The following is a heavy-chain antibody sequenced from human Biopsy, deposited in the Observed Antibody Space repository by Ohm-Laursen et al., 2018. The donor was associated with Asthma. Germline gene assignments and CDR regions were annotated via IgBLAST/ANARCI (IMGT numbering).Heavy chain of an antibody. CDR2: VHSSGST. D-gene: IGHD3-16*01. Sequence: GTLSLTCTVSPGSINDYYWNWIRQFPGKGLEWIGYVHSSGSTRFNTSLKSRVTVSVDTSKNQLSLNLTSVIAADTAVYYCARDQGDSKFDYWGQGILVTVSS. CDR1: PGSINDYY. CDR3: ARDQGDSKFDY. V-gene: IGHV4-59*01. J-gene: IGHJ4*02.